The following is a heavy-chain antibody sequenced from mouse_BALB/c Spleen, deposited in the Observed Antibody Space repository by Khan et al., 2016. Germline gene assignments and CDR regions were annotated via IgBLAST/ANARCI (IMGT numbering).Heavy chain of an antibody. V-gene: IGHV14-3*02. Sequence: VQLQQSGAELVKPGASVKLSCTASGFNIKDTYMHWVKQRPEQGLEWIGRIDPANGNTKYDTKFKGKATITADTSSKTAYLQISSMTSEDTAVYYCASSPYNSNFGFSYLGQDTLVTISA. CDR1: GFNIKDTY. CDR3: ASSPYNSNFGFSY. CDR2: IDPANGNT. D-gene: IGHD1-3*01. J-gene: IGHJ3*01.